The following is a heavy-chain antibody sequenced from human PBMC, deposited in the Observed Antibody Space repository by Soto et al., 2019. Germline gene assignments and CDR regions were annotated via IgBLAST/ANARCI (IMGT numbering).Heavy chain of an antibody. CDR1: GYTFTSYG. V-gene: IGHV1-18*01. J-gene: IGHJ4*02. D-gene: IGHD3-22*01. Sequence: VASVKVSCKASGYTFTSYGISWVRQAPGQGLEWMGWISAYNGNTNYTQKLQGRVTMTTDTSTSTAYMELRSLRSDDTAVYYCARESLGYYYDSSGYYPTFDYWGQGTLVTVSS. CDR2: ISAYNGNT. CDR3: ARESLGYYYDSSGYYPTFDY.